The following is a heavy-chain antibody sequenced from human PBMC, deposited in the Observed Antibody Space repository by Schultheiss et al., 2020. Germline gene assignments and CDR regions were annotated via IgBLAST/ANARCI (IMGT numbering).Heavy chain of an antibody. V-gene: IGHV3-9*01. CDR2: ISWNSGSI. CDR3: ARDPRNGYTRNYLDY. Sequence: GGSLRLSCAASGFTFDDYAMHWVRQAPGKGLEWVSGISWNSGSIGYADSVKGRFTISRDNAKNSLYLQMNSLRAEDTALYYCARDPRNGYTRNYLDYWGQGTLVTVSS. CDR1: GFTFDDYA. D-gene: IGHD6-13*01. J-gene: IGHJ4*02.